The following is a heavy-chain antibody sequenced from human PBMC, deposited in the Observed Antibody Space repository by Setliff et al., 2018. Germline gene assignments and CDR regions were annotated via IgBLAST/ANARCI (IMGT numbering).Heavy chain of an antibody. D-gene: IGHD3-3*01. J-gene: IGHJ6*02. CDR1: GYTFTSYG. V-gene: IGHV1-18*01. Sequence: ASVKVSCKASGYTFTSYGISWVRQAPGQGLEWMGWISAYNGNTNYAQKLQGRVTMTTDISTSTAYMELRSLRSDDTAVYYCASDGQGNYNFWSGSYYYYGMDVWGQGTTVTVSS. CDR3: ASDGQGNYNFWSGSYYYYGMDV. CDR2: ISAYNGNT.